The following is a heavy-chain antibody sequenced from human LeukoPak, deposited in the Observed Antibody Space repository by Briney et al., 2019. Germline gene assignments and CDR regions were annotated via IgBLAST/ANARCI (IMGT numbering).Heavy chain of an antibody. D-gene: IGHD1-7*01. V-gene: IGHV4-59*08. Sequence: AGGSLRLSCAASGFTFSTYAMSWVRQAPGKGLEWIGYIYYSGSTNYNPSLKSRVTISVDTSKNQFSLKLSSVTAADTAVYYCARVITGTTRDWGQGTLVTVSS. CDR2: IYYSGST. J-gene: IGHJ4*02. CDR3: ARVITGTTRD. CDR1: GFTFSTYA.